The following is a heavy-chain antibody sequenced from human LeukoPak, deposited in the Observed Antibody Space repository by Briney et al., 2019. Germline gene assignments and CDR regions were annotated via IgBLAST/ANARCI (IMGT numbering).Heavy chain of an antibody. D-gene: IGHD3-10*01. CDR1: GASVCSSTYC. CDR2: IDYNGRT. CDR3: ASDYGSGSWRFDY. V-gene: IGHV4-61*01. Sequence: SGTPSLTCAVSGASVCSSTYCWSWIRQPPGKGLEWIAYIDYNGRTTHNPSHKRRVTISLDTSKTQYPLRLSPETDADTAVYYWASDYGSGSWRFDYWGQGTLATVSS. J-gene: IGHJ4*02.